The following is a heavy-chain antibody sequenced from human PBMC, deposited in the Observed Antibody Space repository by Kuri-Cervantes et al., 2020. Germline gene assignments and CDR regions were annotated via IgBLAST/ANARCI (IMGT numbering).Heavy chain of an antibody. CDR3: AKGHITMIVMAALGY. D-gene: IGHD3-22*01. J-gene: IGHJ4*02. CDR2: MSGSGGST. Sequence: GGSLRLSCAASGFTFSSYAMSWVRQAPGKGQEWVSAMSGSGGSTYYADSVKGRVTISRDNSKNTLYLQINSLRAEDTAVYYGAKGHITMIVMAALGYWDQGTL. CDR1: GFTFSSYA. V-gene: IGHV3-23*01.